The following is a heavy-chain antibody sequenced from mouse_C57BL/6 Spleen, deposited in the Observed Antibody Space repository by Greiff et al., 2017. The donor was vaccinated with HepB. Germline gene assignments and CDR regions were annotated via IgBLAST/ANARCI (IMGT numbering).Heavy chain of an antibody. V-gene: IGHV14-4*01. Sequence: VQLQQSGAELVRPGASVKLSCTASGFNIKDDYMHWVKQRPEQGLEWIGWIDPENGDTEYASKFQGKATITADTSSNTAYLQLSSLTSEDTAVYYCTTREYYDYHGAIDYWGQGTSVTVSS. J-gene: IGHJ4*01. CDR3: TTREYYDYHGAIDY. CDR2: IDPENGDT. D-gene: IGHD2-4*01. CDR1: GFNIKDDY.